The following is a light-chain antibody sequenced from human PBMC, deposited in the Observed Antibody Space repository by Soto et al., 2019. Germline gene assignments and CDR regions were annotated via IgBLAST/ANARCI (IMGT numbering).Light chain of an antibody. V-gene: IGKV1-39*01. CDR3: QQSYTTQLT. J-gene: IGKJ4*01. CDR2: AAY. Sequence: DIQMTQSPPSLSASVGDRVTITCRASQSISTYLNWYQQKPGKANKLLIYAAYSLQSGVPSRFSGSGSGTDFTRTISSLKPEDFATFYCQQSYTTQLTLGGGTKVDTK. CDR1: QSISTY.